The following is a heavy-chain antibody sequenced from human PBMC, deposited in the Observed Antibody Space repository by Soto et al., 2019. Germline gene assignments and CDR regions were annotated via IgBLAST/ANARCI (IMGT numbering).Heavy chain of an antibody. J-gene: IGHJ4*02. CDR1: GFTFSNYA. Sequence: EAQLLESGGGLVQRGGSLRLSCAASGFTFSNYAMTWVRQAPGKGLEWVSLISSTGSSTYYADSVKGRFTISRDNSKNTLSLQINSLRAEDTAVYYCAKSLRTAAFDYWGQGALVTVFS. V-gene: IGHV3-23*01. D-gene: IGHD1-1*01. CDR3: AKSLRTAAFDY. CDR2: ISSTGSST.